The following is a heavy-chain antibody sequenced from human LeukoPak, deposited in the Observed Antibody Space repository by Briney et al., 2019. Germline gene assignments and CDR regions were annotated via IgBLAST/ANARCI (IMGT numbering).Heavy chain of an antibody. V-gene: IGHV4-59*12. D-gene: IGHD2-21*02. CDR3: ARDSCGGDCYSDY. CDR1: GGSIRPYY. J-gene: IGHJ4*02. Sequence: SETLSLTCTVSGGSIRPYYWSWIRQPPGKGLEWIGYIHYSGTTNYNPSLKSRVTMSVDTSKNHFSLRLNSVTAADTAVYYCARDSCGGDCYSDYWGQGTLVTVSS. CDR2: IHYSGTT.